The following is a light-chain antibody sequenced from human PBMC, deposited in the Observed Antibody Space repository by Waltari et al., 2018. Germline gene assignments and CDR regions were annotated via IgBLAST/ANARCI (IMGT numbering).Light chain of an antibody. CDR1: QSISTY. Sequence: EIVLTQSPVTLSLSPGERATLSCRASQSISTYLAWYQHKPGQAPRLLIYEASNRATGIPARFSGSGAGTDFTLTITSLEPEDFAIYYCQQRSNLPPLTFGGGTKVEIK. CDR2: EAS. J-gene: IGKJ4*01. CDR3: QQRSNLPPLT. V-gene: IGKV3-11*01.